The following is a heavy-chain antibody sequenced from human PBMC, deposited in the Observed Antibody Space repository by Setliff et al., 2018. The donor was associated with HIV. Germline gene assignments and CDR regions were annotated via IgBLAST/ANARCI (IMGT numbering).Heavy chain of an antibody. V-gene: IGHV1-69*13. CDR3: ASPNVGCSGGTCYSGSAFDY. J-gene: IGHJ4*02. CDR1: GDTFRNYA. CDR2: INPNVGAA. D-gene: IGHD2-15*01. Sequence: SVKVSCKVSGDTFRNYALNWVRQAPGQGLEWMGGINPNVGAAVYAQNFQGRVTITADASTRTAYMELRTLRSEDTAIYYCASPNVGCSGGTCYSGSAFDYWGQGSPVTVPQ.